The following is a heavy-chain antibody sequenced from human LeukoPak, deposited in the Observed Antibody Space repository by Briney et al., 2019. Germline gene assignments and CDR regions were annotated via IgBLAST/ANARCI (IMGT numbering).Heavy chain of an antibody. D-gene: IGHD3-3*01. Sequence: GGSLRLSCAASGFTFSSYEMNWVRQAPGKGLEWVSYISSSGSTIYYADSVKGRFIISRDNAKNSLYLQMNSLRAEDTAVYYCARDSTIFGVVIIPQYYYYGMDVWGQGTTVTVSS. CDR1: GFTFSSYE. V-gene: IGHV3-48*03. J-gene: IGHJ6*02. CDR3: ARDSTIFGVVIIPQYYYYGMDV. CDR2: ISSSGSTI.